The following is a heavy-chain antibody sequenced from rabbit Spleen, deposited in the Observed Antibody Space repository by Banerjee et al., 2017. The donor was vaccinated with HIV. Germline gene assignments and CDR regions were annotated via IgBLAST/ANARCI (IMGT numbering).Heavy chain of an antibody. Sequence: QSLEESGGGLVKPGASLTLTCKASGFSFSNDYMCWIRQAPGKGLEWIACVGGRTSNTYYASWAKGRFTGSKASSTTVTLQMPSLTAADTATYFCARGSYTYGHNLWGPGTLVTVS. CDR1: GFSFSNDY. CDR2: VGGRTSNT. J-gene: IGHJ4*01. D-gene: IGHD6-1*01. CDR3: ARGSYTYGHNL. V-gene: IGHV1S40*01.